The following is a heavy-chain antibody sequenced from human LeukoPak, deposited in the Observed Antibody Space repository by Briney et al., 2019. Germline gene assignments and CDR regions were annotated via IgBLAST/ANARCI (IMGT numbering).Heavy chain of an antibody. V-gene: IGHV1-18*01. CDR1: GYTFTSYG. D-gene: IGHD3-10*01. Sequence: ASVKVSCKASGYTFTSYGISWVRQAAGQGLEWMGWISAYNGNTNYAQKLQGRVTMTTDTSTSTAYMELRSLRSDDTAVYYCSFSGSGSYAFDIWGQGTMVTVSS. J-gene: IGHJ3*02. CDR2: ISAYNGNT. CDR3: SFSGSGSYAFDI.